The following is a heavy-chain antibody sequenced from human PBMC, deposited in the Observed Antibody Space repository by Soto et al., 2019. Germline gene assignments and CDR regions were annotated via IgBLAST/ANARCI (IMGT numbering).Heavy chain of an antibody. Sequence: EVQLLESGGGLVQPGGSLRLSCAGSGFTFINFAMNWVRQAPGKGLEWVSTISGGGDAAFFADSVRGRFTISRDNSKDTVTRQMNSLGVDDTAVYYCARKVPGSTSRPDYWYFDLWGRGTLVTVSS. CDR1: GFTFINFA. D-gene: IGHD3-10*01. V-gene: IGHV3-23*01. J-gene: IGHJ2*01. CDR3: ARKVPGSTSRPDYWYFDL. CDR2: ISGGGDAA.